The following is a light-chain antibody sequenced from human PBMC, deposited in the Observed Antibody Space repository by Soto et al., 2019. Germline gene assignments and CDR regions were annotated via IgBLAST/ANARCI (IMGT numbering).Light chain of an antibody. CDR3: QQYDDWLRLT. V-gene: IGKV3D-15*01. J-gene: IGKJ4*01. CDR1: QSVNIY. CDR2: GAS. Sequence: EIVMTQSPATLSVSPGERATLSCRASQSVNIYLAWYQQKPGQAPRLLIFGASYRATGIPARFSGSGSGKEFNLTIRSLQSEDFAVYFCQQYDDWLRLTFGGGTKVEIK.